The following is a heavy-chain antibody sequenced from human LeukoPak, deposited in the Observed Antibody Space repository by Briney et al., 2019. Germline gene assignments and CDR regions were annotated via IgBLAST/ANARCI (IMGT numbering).Heavy chain of an antibody. D-gene: IGHD3-22*01. Sequence: SETLSLTCTVSGGSISSYYWSWIRQPPGKGLEWIGYIYYSGNTDYSPSLKSRVTISVDTSKNQFSLKLSSVTAADTAVYYCARQQGYYYDSSGYHFDYWGQGTLVTVSS. V-gene: IGHV4-59*08. CDR3: ARQQGYYYDSSGYHFDY. J-gene: IGHJ4*02. CDR1: GGSISSYY. CDR2: IYYSGNT.